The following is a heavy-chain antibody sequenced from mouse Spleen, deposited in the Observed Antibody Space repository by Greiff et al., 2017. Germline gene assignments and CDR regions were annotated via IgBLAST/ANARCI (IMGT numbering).Heavy chain of an antibody. Sequence: VQLQESGPGLVAPSQSLSITCTVSGFSLTSYGVHWVRQPPGKGLEWLGVIWAGGSTNYNSALMSRLSISKDNSKSQVFLKMNSLQTDDTAMYYCARDRPYGNYWYFDVWGAGTTVTVSS. CDR3: ARDRPYGNYWYFDV. CDR1: GFSLTSYG. V-gene: IGHV2-9*02. CDR2: IWAGGST. D-gene: IGHD2-10*02. J-gene: IGHJ1*01.